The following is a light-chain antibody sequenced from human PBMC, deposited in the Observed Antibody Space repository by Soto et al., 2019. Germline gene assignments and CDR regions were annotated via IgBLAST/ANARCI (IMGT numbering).Light chain of an antibody. J-gene: IGKJ4*01. CDR1: QGISSY. CDR2: AAP. V-gene: IGKV1-9*01. Sequence: DIQLTQSPSFLSASVGDRVTITCRASQGISSYLAWYQQKPGKAPKLLIYAAPTLQSGVPSRFSGSGSGTEFTLTISSLQPEDFATYYCQQLNSYPLTFGRGTKVEIK. CDR3: QQLNSYPLT.